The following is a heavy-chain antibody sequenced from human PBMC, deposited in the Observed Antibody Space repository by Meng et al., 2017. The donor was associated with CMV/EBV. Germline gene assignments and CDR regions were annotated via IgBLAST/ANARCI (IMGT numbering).Heavy chain of an antibody. CDR2: IYYSGST. Sequence: SETLSLTCTVSGYSISSGYYWGWIRQPPGKGLEWIGSIYYSGSTYYNPSLKSRVTISVDTSKNQFSLKLSSVTAADTAVYYCARAGYYYDSSGYIDYWGQGTLVTVSS. CDR1: GYSISSGYY. J-gene: IGHJ4*02. D-gene: IGHD3-22*01. CDR3: ARAGYYYDSSGYIDY. V-gene: IGHV4-38-2*02.